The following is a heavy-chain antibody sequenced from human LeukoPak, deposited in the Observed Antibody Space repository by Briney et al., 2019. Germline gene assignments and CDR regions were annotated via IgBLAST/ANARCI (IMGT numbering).Heavy chain of an antibody. J-gene: IGHJ4*02. Sequence: SETLSLTCTVSGASISSYFWSWIRQPAGKGLEWVGRFSTTGITNYSPSLQSRVSMSGDTSKNQLSLKLNSVTAADTAVYYCARGVAAAGSYYFDYWGQGTLVTVSS. D-gene: IGHD6-13*01. CDR2: FSTTGIT. CDR1: GASISSYF. CDR3: ARGVAAAGSYYFDY. V-gene: IGHV4-4*07.